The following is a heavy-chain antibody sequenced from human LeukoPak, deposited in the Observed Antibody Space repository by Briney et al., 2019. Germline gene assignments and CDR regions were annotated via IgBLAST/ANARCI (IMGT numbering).Heavy chain of an antibody. CDR2: IYYSGST. CDR1: GGSISGSSYY. CDR3: ARENPGETNFDY. J-gene: IGHJ4*02. V-gene: IGHV4-61*01. Sequence: PSETLSLTCTVSGGSISGSSYYWGWIRQPPGKGLEWIGYIYYSGSTNYNPSLKSRVTISVDTSKNQFSLKLSSVTAADTAVYYCARENPGETNFDYWGQGTLVTVSS. D-gene: IGHD3-16*01.